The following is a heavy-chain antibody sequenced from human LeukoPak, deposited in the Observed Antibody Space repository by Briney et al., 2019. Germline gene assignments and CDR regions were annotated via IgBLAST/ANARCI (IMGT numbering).Heavy chain of an antibody. CDR3: ARGPFIVVVPAAKVWFDP. CDR2: IYYSGST. V-gene: IGHV4-34*01. J-gene: IGHJ5*02. Sequence: SETLSLTCAVYGGSFSGYYWSWIRQPPGKGLEWIGSIYYSGSTYYNPSLKSRVTISVDTSKNQFSLKLSSVTAADTAVYYCARGPFIVVVPAAKVWFDPWGQGTLVTVSS. CDR1: GGSFSGYY. D-gene: IGHD2-2*01.